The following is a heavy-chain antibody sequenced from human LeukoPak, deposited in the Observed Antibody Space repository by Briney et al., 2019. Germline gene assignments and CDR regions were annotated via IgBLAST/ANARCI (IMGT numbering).Heavy chain of an antibody. CDR1: GYTFTSYG. J-gene: IGHJ6*02. CDR3: ARDGQLVPFWYYYYGMDV. V-gene: IGHV1-18*01. CDR2: ISAYNGNT. Sequence: AASVNVSCTASGYTFTSYGISWVRQAPGQGLEWMGWISAYNGNTNYAQKLQGRVTMTTDTSTSTAYMELRSLRSDDTAVYYCARDGQLVPFWYYYYGMDVWGQGTTVTVSS. D-gene: IGHD6-6*01.